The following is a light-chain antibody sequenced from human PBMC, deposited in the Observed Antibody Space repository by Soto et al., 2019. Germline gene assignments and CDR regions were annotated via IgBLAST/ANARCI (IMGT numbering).Light chain of an antibody. Sequence: DVRMTQSPSSLTASVGDGVTITCRASQDIGYRLGWYQQKPGKVPKCLIYEASTLQGGVPSRFSGAGSGTDFTLTISGLQPEDFATYYCLQHSDYPFTFGLGTKVDI. V-gene: IGKV1-17*01. CDR2: EAS. CDR1: QDIGYR. J-gene: IGKJ3*01. CDR3: LQHSDYPFT.